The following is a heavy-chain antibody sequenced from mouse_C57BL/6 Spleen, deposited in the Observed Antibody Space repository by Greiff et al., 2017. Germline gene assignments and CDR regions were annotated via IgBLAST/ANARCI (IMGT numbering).Heavy chain of an antibody. CDR3: ARWGYGSSYEEFAY. V-gene: IGHV1-72*01. CDR1: GYTFTSYW. CDR2: IDPNSGGT. D-gene: IGHD1-1*01. J-gene: IGHJ3*01. Sequence: QVQLQQSGAELVKPGASVKLSCKASGYTFTSYWMHWVKQRPGRGLEWIGRIDPNSGGTKYNEKFKSKATLTVDKPSSTAYMQLSSLTSEDSAVLYCARWGYGSSYEEFAYWGQGTLVTVSA.